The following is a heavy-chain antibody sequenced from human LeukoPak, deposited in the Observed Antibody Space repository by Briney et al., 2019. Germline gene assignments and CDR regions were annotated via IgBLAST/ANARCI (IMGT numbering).Heavy chain of an antibody. CDR3: ARGGLKWEPLDY. J-gene: IGHJ4*02. Sequence: SETLSLTCTVSGASISSYYLSWIRQPAGKGLEWIGRIYTSGSTYYNPSLMSRVTMSVDTSKKQFSLKLSSVTDADTAVYYCARGGLKWEPLDYWGQGTLVTVSS. D-gene: IGHD1-26*01. CDR2: IYTSGST. CDR1: GASISSYY. V-gene: IGHV4-4*07.